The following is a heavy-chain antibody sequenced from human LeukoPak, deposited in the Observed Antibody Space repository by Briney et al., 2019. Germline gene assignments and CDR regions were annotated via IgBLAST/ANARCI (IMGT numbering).Heavy chain of an antibody. CDR2: INANSGGT. CDR1: GYTFADYF. Sequence: GASVKVSCKTSGYTFADYFIHWVRQAPGQGLEWMGRINANSGGTEYQQKFQGRVTMTRDTSISTAYVEVNWLISDDTAIYYCARDVSSTPNWEFAYWGQGTQVTVSS. CDR3: ARDVSSTPNWEFAY. D-gene: IGHD1-26*01. V-gene: IGHV1-2*06. J-gene: IGHJ4*02.